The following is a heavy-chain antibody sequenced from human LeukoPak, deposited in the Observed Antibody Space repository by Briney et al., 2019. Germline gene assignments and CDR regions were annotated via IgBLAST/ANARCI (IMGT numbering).Heavy chain of an antibody. CDR3: VSLTTAAAFDI. V-gene: IGHV4-59*01. CDR2: IYYSGST. D-gene: IGHD3-22*01. J-gene: IGHJ3*02. Sequence: SETLSLTCTVSGGSISSYYWSWIRQPPGKGLEWIGYIYYSGSTNYNPSLKSRVTISVDTSKNQFSLKLSSVTAADTAVFYCVSLTTAAAFDIWGQGTMVTVSS. CDR1: GGSISSYY.